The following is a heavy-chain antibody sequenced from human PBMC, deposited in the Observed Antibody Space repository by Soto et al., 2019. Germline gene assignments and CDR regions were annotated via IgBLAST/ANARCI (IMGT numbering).Heavy chain of an antibody. V-gene: IGHV3-23*01. Sequence: PGGSLRLSCAASGFTFSSYAMSWVRQAPGKGLEWVSAISGSGGSTYYADSVKGRFTISRDNSKNTLYLQMSSLRSDDTATYYCTRAYGAETFDFWGQGTRVTVSS. CDR3: TRAYGAETFDF. D-gene: IGHD3-10*01. CDR2: ISGSGGST. CDR1: GFTFSSYA. J-gene: IGHJ5*01.